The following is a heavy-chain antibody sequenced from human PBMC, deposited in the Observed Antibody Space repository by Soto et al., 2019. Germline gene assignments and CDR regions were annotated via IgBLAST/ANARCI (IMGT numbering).Heavy chain of an antibody. V-gene: IGHV1-69*01. J-gene: IGHJ3*02. CDR3: ARPYSSGWYFTDAFDI. CDR1: GGTFSSYA. CDR2: IIPIFGTA. D-gene: IGHD6-19*01. Sequence: QVQLVQSGAEVKKPGSSVKVSCKASGGTFSSYAISWVRQAPGQGLEWMGGIIPIFGTANYAQKFQGRVTITADESTSTAYMELSSLRSDDTAVYYCARPYSSGWYFTDAFDIWGQGTMVTVSS.